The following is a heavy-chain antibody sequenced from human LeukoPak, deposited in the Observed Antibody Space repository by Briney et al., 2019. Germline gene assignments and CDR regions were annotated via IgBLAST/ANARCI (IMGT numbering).Heavy chain of an antibody. Sequence: GGSLRLSCAASGFTVSSNYMSWVRQAPGKGLEWVSAISGSGGSTYYADSVKGRFTISRDNSKNTLFLQMHSLRAEDTAVYYCAKGGYRSSSSCYGVDAFDIWGQGTMVTVSS. CDR2: ISGSGGST. D-gene: IGHD2-2*01. J-gene: IGHJ3*02. V-gene: IGHV3-23*01. CDR3: AKGGYRSSSSCYGVDAFDI. CDR1: GFTVSSNY.